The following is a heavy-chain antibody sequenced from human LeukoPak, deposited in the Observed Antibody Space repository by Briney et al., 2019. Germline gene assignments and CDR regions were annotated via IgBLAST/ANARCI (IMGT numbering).Heavy chain of an antibody. Sequence: SETLSLTCAVYGGSFSGYYWSWIRQPPGKGPEWIGEINHSGSTNYNPSLKSRVTMSVDTSKNQFSLKLSSVTAADTAVYYCARVIVNWFDPWGQGTLVTVSS. J-gene: IGHJ5*02. D-gene: IGHD1-26*01. CDR3: ARVIVNWFDP. CDR2: INHSGST. V-gene: IGHV4-34*01. CDR1: GGSFSGYY.